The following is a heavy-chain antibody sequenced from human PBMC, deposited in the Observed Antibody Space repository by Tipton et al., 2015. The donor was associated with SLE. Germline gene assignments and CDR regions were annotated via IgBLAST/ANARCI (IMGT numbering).Heavy chain of an antibody. Sequence: SLRLSCAASGFNFRTYGMHWVRQAPGKGLEWVAVIWYDGSKTYYADSVKGRFTASRDNSRSTVYLQMNSLRAEDTAVYYCAKELAGTSRIYYYGMDVWGQGTTVTVSS. CDR2: IWYDGSKT. V-gene: IGHV3-33*06. D-gene: IGHD2-2*01. CDR3: AKELAGTSRIYYYGMDV. J-gene: IGHJ6*02. CDR1: GFNFRTYG.